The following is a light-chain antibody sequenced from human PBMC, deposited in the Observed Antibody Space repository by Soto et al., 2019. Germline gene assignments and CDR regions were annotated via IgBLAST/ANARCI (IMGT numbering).Light chain of an antibody. Sequence: QSALTQPASVSGSPGQSITISCTGTSSDVGGYNYVSWYQQHPGKAPKLMIYDVSNRPSGVSNRFSGSKSGNTASLTISGPQAEDEDDYYCSAYTRSSLYVFGTGTKLTVL. V-gene: IGLV2-14*01. CDR3: SAYTRSSLYV. CDR2: DVS. J-gene: IGLJ1*01. CDR1: SSDVGGYNY.